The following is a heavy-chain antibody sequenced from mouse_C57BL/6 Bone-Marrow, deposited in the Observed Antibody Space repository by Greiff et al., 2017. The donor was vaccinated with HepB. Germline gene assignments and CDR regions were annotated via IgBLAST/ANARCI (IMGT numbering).Heavy chain of an antibody. CDR2: ISYDGSN. J-gene: IGHJ3*01. CDR3: ASIYGFAY. D-gene: IGHD1-3*01. Sequence: ESGPGLVKPSQSLSLTCSVTGYSITSGYYWNWIRQFPGNKLEWMGYISYDGSNNYNPSLKNRISITRDTSKNQFFLKLNSVTTEDTATYYCASIYGFAYWGQGTLVTVSA. V-gene: IGHV3-6*01. CDR1: GYSITSGYY.